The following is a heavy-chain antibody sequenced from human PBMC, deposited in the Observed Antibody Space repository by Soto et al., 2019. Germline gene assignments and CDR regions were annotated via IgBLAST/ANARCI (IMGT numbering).Heavy chain of an antibody. D-gene: IGHD3-3*01. CDR2: TSYSGNT. CDR3: ARDGVGPFDY. Sequence: SETLSLTCTVSGGSVSTYYWSWIRQPPGKELEWIGLTSYSGNTNYNPSLKSRVAMAVDTSKNQFSLTLSSVTAADTAVYYCARDGVGPFDYWGQGTLVTVSS. CDR1: GGSVSTYY. J-gene: IGHJ4*02. V-gene: IGHV4-59*02.